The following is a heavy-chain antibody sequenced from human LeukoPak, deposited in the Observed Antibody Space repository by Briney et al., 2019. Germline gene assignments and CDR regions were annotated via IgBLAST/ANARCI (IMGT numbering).Heavy chain of an antibody. CDR3: AKEPYSSVYYFYYMDV. CDR1: GFTFSTCG. CDR2: IRYGGSDI. D-gene: IGHD6-25*01. V-gene: IGHV3-30*02. Sequence: PGGSLRLSCAASGFTFSTCGMHWVRQAPGKGLEWVAFIRYGGSDIYYGDSVKGRFTISRDNSKNTLYLQMSSLRGEDTALYYCAKEPYSSVYYFYYMDVWGKGTTVTASS. J-gene: IGHJ6*03.